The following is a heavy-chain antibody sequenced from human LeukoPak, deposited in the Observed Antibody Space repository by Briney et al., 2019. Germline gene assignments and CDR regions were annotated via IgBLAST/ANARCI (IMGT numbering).Heavy chain of an antibody. CDR3: ARLYGNYQNYFDY. D-gene: IGHD1-7*01. J-gene: IGHJ4*02. V-gene: IGHV4-39*07. Sequence: SETLSLTCTVSGGSISSGSYYWSWIRQPAGKGLEWIGSIYHSGRTFYNPSLKSRVTISVDTSKNQFSLKLRSVTAADTAVYYCARLYGNYQNYFDYWGQGTLVTVSS. CDR1: GGSISSGSYY. CDR2: IYHSGRT.